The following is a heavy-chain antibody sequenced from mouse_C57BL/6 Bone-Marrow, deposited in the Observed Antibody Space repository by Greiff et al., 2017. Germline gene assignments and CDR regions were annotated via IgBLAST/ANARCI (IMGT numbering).Heavy chain of an antibody. Sequence: VKLMESGAELVRPGTSVKVSCKASGYAFTNYLIEWVKQRPGQGLEWIGVINPGSGGTNYNEKFKSKATLTADKSSSTAYMQLSSLTSEDSAVYFCARWDYYGSSLDYWGQGTTLTVSS. CDR1: GYAFTNYL. J-gene: IGHJ2*01. CDR2: INPGSGGT. CDR3: ARWDYYGSSLDY. V-gene: IGHV1-54*01. D-gene: IGHD1-1*01.